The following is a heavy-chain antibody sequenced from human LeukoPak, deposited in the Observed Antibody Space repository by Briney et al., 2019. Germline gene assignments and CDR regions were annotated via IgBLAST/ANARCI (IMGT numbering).Heavy chain of an antibody. CDR2: VSSSSSII. CDR3: AREEGYCSGGSCYTWYYMDV. Sequence: GGSLRLSCAASGFTLSTYSMNWVRQAPGKGLERVSYVSSSSSIIYYSDSVKGRFTISRDNANNSVYLQMNSLRVEDTAVYYCAREEGYCSGGSCYTWYYMDVWGKGTTVTVSS. V-gene: IGHV3-48*01. J-gene: IGHJ6*03. CDR1: GFTLSTYS. D-gene: IGHD2-15*01.